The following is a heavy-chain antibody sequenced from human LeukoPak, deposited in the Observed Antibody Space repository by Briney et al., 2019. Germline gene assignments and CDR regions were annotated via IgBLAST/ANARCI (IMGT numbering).Heavy chain of an antibody. CDR3: ARATYHYDSSGYYFLDAFDI. D-gene: IGHD3-22*01. V-gene: IGHV1-2*02. Sequence: ASVKVSCKASGYTFTGYYMHWVRQAPGQGLEWMGWINPNSGGTNYAQKFQGRVTMTRDTSISTAYMELSRLRSDDTAVYYCARATYHYDSSGYYFLDAFDIWGQGTMVTVSS. CDR2: INPNSGGT. CDR1: GYTFTGYY. J-gene: IGHJ3*02.